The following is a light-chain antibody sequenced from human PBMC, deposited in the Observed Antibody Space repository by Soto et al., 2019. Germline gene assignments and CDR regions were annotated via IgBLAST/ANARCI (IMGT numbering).Light chain of an antibody. Sequence: EIVLTQSPGTLSLSPGERATLSCRASQSVSSGYLAWYQQKPGQSPRLLIHGASSRATGIPDRFSGSGSGTDFTLTISRLEPDDFAVYYCQQYGGSPGGTFGQGTKVEIK. V-gene: IGKV3-20*01. J-gene: IGKJ1*01. CDR2: GAS. CDR1: QSVSSGY. CDR3: QQYGGSPGGT.